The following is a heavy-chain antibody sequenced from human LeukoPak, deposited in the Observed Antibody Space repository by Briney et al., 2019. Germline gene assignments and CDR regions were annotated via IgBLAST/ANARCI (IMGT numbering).Heavy chain of an antibody. D-gene: IGHD3-22*01. V-gene: IGHV3-23*01. J-gene: IGHJ5*02. CDR3: ARVTYYYDSSGYQNWFDP. CDR2: FSNSGET. CDR1: GFTFSTYA. Sequence: GALRLSCAASGFTFSTYAMAWVRQAPGKGLEWVSAFSNSGETHYADSVKGRFTISRDNSKNTLYLQMNSLRADDTAVYYCARVTYYYDSSGYQNWFDPWGQGTLVTVSS.